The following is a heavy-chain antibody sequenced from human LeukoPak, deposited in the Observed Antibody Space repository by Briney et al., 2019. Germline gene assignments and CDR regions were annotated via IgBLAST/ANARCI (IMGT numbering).Heavy chain of an antibody. Sequence: ASVKVSCKASGYTFTSYYMHWVRQAPGQGLEWMGIINPSGGSTSYAQKFQGRVTMTRDTSTSTVYMELSSLRSEDTAVYYCATATLNFGEFDYWGQGTLVTVSS. V-gene: IGHV1-46*01. CDR2: INPSGGST. D-gene: IGHD3-10*01. J-gene: IGHJ4*02. CDR3: ATATLNFGEFDY. CDR1: GYTFTSYY.